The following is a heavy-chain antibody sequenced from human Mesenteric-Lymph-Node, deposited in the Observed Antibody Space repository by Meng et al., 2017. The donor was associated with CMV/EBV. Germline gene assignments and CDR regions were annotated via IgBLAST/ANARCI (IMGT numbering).Heavy chain of an antibody. Sequence: GESLKISCAASGFTFSSYAMNWVRQAPGKGLEWVAVISYDGSNKYYADSVKGRFTISRDNSKNTVYLQMNSLSPEDTAVYYCAKGHSSSYFGMDVWGQGTTVTVSS. CDR3: AKGHSSSYFGMDV. V-gene: IGHV3-30*04. CDR2: ISYDGSNK. J-gene: IGHJ6*02. CDR1: GFTFSSYA. D-gene: IGHD6-6*01.